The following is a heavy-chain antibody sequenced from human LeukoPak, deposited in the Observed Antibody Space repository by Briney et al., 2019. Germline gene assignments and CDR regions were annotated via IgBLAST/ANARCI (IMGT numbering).Heavy chain of an antibody. Sequence: ASVKVSCKASGYTFTGYYMHWVRQAPGQGLEWMGWINPNSGGTNYAQKFQGRVTMTRDTSIIRACRERSRLRSDDTAVYYCASRSTDFYDILTGLPTGYWGQGTLVTVSS. V-gene: IGHV1-2*02. D-gene: IGHD3-9*01. CDR2: INPNSGGT. CDR1: GYTFTGYY. J-gene: IGHJ4*02. CDR3: ASRSTDFYDILTGLPTGY.